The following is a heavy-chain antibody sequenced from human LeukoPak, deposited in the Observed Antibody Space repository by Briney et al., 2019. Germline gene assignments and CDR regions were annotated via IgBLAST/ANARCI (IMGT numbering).Heavy chain of an antibody. D-gene: IGHD3-9*01. CDR1: GGSINNYY. J-gene: IGHJ4*02. CDR3: ARSGDILTAYYYYLDY. Sequence: TLSLTCTVSGGSINNYYWSWIRQPPGKGLEWIGYIYYSRTTNYNPSLKSRVTISVDTSKNQFSLKLSSVTAADTAVYYCARSGDILTAYYYYLDYWGQGTLVTVSS. V-gene: IGHV4-59*08. CDR2: IYYSRTT.